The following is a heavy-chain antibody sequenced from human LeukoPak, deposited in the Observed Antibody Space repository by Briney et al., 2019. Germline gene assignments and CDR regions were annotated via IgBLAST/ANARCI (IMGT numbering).Heavy chain of an antibody. CDR2: IYYTGNT. CDR3: ARDLSGIAGYTYGRGIDY. D-gene: IGHD5-18*01. CDR1: GVSISSSYSY. V-gene: IGHV4-39*07. J-gene: IGHJ4*02. Sequence: SETLSLTCTVSGVSISSSYSYWGWIRQPPGMGLEWIGSIYYTGNTYYNASLKSRVTISVDTSKNQFSLKLSSVTAADTAVYYCARDLSGIAGYTYGRGIDYWGQGTLVTVSS.